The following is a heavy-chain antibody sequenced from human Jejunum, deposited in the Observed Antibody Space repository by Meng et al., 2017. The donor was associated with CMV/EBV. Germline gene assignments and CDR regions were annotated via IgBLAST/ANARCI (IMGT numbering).Heavy chain of an antibody. CDR2: KYYSGGT. CDR1: ISRGDFS. CDR3: ARGTDSGRTPGRPTLDY. V-gene: IGHV4-30-4*08. Sequence: ISRGDFSWSWVRQTAVKGLEWLGYKYYSGGTFYHPSLKSRVIISLDSPKNQLSLTLTSVTVADTAMYYCARGTDSGRTPGRPTLDYWGQGTLVTVSS. D-gene: IGHD6-6*01. J-gene: IGHJ4*02.